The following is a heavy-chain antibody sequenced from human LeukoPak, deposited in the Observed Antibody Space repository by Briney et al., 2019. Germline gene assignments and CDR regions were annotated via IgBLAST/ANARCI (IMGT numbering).Heavy chain of an antibody. CDR1: GFTFRSYN. V-gene: IGHV3-21*01. J-gene: IGHJ4*02. D-gene: IGHD2-15*01. CDR2: ISSSGRYI. Sequence: PGGSLRLSCAASGFTFRSYNMNWVRQAPGKGLEWVSSISSSGRYIYYADSVKGRFTISRDNAKSTLYLQMNSLRAEDTAVYYCARGWVEKDYWGQGTLVTVSS. CDR3: ARGWVEKDY.